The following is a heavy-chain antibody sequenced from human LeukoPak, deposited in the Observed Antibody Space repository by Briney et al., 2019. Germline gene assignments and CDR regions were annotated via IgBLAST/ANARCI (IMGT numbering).Heavy chain of an antibody. CDR3: ARDRRVVVVAATISAYYYGMDV. Sequence: SETLSLTCTVSGGSISSSSYYWGWIRQPPGKGLEWIGSIYYSGSTYYNPSLKSRVTISVDTSKNQFSLKLSSVTAADTAVYYCARDRRVVVVAATISAYYYGMDVWGQGTTVTVSS. CDR2: IYYSGST. V-gene: IGHV4-39*07. J-gene: IGHJ6*02. D-gene: IGHD2-15*01. CDR1: GGSISSSSYY.